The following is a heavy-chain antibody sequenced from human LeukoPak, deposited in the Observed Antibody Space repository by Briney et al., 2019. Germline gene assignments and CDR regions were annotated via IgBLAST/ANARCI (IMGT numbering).Heavy chain of an antibody. V-gene: IGHV3-23*01. D-gene: IGHD2-2*03. CDR3: AKHGYCSGISCFFDF. J-gene: IGHJ4*01. CDR1: RFTLSSYV. Sequence: GGCLRLSCAACRFTLSSYVISGVGQAPGKGLEGVSGISGIGHDTFYTHSVKGRFTIFRDSSKNTLSLQMNSMSAEDTALYYCAKHGYCSGISCFFDFWGHG. CDR2: ISGIGHDT.